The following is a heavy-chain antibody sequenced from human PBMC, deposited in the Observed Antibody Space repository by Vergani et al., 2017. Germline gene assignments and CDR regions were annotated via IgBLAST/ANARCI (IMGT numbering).Heavy chain of an antibody. CDR1: GFTFSSYG. V-gene: IGHV3-33*01. D-gene: IGHD3-22*01. J-gene: IGHJ4*02. CDR2: IWYDGSNK. CDR3: ARARDGGYYSDY. Sequence: QVQLVESGGGVVQPGRSLRLSCAASGFTFSSYGMHWVRQAPGKGLEWVAVIWYDGSNKYYADSVKGRFTISRDNSKNTLYLQMNSLRAEDTAVYYCARARDGGYYSDYWGQGTLVTVSS.